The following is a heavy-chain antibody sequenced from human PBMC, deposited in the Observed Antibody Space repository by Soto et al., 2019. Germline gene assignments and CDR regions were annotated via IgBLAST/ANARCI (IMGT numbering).Heavy chain of an antibody. CDR3: ARDLWGYCGTDCYPLDV. Sequence: SETLSLTCAVYGGSFSVYYWTWIRQPPGTGLEWIGEINHSGSTNYNPSLKSRVTISVDTSKNQFSLKLTSVTAADTAVYYCARDLWGYCGTDCYPLDVWGQGTTVT. CDR2: INHSGST. V-gene: IGHV4-34*01. J-gene: IGHJ6*02. D-gene: IGHD2-21*02. CDR1: GGSFSVYY.